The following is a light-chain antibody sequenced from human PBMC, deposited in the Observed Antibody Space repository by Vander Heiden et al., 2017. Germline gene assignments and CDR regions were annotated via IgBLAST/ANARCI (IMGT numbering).Light chain of an antibody. V-gene: IGLV2-8*01. CDR3: SSYAGSNRV. CDR2: EVS. J-gene: IGLJ2*01. Sequence: QSALTQPPSASGSPGQSVTISCTGTSSDVGGYNYVSWYKQHPGKAPKLMIYEVSKRPSGVPDRFSGSKSGNTASLTVSGLQAEDEADYYCSSYAGSNRVFGGGTKLTVL. CDR1: SSDVGGYNY.